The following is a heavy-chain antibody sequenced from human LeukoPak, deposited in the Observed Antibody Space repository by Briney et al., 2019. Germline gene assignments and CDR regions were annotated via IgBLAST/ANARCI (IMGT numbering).Heavy chain of an antibody. CDR1: GGSISNYY. J-gene: IGHJ5*02. CDR3: ARSPGYYDFWSGYNWFDP. V-gene: IGHV4-59*12. Sequence: PSETLSLTCTVSGGSISNYYWTWIRQPPGKGLEWIGYIYNSGSTNYNPSLKSRVTISVDTSKNQFSLKLSSVTAADTAVYYCARSPGYYDFWSGYNWFDPWGQGTLVTVSS. D-gene: IGHD3-3*01. CDR2: IYNSGST.